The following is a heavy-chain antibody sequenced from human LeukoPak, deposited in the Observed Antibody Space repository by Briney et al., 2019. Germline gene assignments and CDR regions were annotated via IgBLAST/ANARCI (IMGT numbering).Heavy chain of an antibody. CDR3: AGLSVRGVSVYNWFDP. J-gene: IGHJ5*02. Sequence: HGESLKISCKGSGYSFTSYWIGWVRQMPGKGLEWMGIIYPGDSDTRYSPSFQGQVTISADKSISTAYLQWSSLKASDTAMYYCAGLSVRGVSVYNWFDPWGQGTLVTVSS. D-gene: IGHD3-10*01. V-gene: IGHV5-51*01. CDR2: IYPGDSDT. CDR1: GYSFTSYW.